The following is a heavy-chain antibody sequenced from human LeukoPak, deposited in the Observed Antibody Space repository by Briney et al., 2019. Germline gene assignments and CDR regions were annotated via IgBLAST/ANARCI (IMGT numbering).Heavy chain of an antibody. CDR2: INHSGST. Sequence: SETLSLTCAVYGGSFSGYYWSWIRQPPGQGLEWIGEINHSGSTNYNPSLKSRVTISVDTSKNQFSLKLSSVTAADTAVYYCAREGRRWLVGSWGQGTLVTVSS. CDR1: GGSFSGYY. D-gene: IGHD6-19*01. CDR3: AREGRRWLVGS. V-gene: IGHV4-34*01. J-gene: IGHJ1*01.